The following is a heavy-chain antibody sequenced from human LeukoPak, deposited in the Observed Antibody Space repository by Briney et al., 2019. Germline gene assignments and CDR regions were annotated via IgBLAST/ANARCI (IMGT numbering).Heavy chain of an antibody. Sequence: QPGGSLRFSCAASGFTFSSYWMSWVRQAPGKGLEWVANIKQDGSEKYYVDSVKGRFTISRDNAKNSLYLQMNSLRAEDTAVYYCARCGNGYYFDYWGQGTLVTVSS. CDR2: IKQDGSEK. CDR1: GFTFSSYW. V-gene: IGHV3-7*01. CDR3: ARCGNGYYFDY. D-gene: IGHD2-8*01. J-gene: IGHJ4*02.